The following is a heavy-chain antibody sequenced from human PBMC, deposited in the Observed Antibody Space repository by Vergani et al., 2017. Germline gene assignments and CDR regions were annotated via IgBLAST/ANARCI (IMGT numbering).Heavy chain of an antibody. J-gene: IGHJ4*02. CDR3: ATIGYRRWGYYFYY. V-gene: IGHV4-4*03. Sequence: QVQLQESGPGLVKPPGTLSLTCAVSGDSISSNNCWTWVRQPPGKGLAWIGEICHTEDTKYSPSLKSRVTVSVDESRNLFSLRLNSVTAADTAVYYCATIGYRRWGYYFYYWGQGILVTVSS. CDR2: ICHTEDT. CDR1: GDSISSNNC. D-gene: IGHD2-2*02.